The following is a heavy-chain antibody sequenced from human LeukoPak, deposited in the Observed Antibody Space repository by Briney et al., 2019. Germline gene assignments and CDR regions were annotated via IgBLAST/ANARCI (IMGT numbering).Heavy chain of an antibody. CDR3: VRLERDCSSTSCSNNYYYYYMDV. D-gene: IGHD2-2*01. Sequence: ASVKVSCKASGYTFTSYGISWVRQAPGQGLEWMGWISAYNGNTNYAQKLQGRVTMTTDTSTSTAYMELRSLRSDDTAVYYCVRLERDCSSTSCSNNYYYYYMDVWGKGTTVTVSS. V-gene: IGHV1-18*01. CDR2: ISAYNGNT. CDR1: GYTFTSYG. J-gene: IGHJ6*03.